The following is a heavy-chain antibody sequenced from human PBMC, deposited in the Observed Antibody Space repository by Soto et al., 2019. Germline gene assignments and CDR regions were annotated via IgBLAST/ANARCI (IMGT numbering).Heavy chain of an antibody. J-gene: IGHJ4*02. Sequence: PSETLSLTCTVSGGSVSSGSYYWGRIRQPPGKGLEWIGSIYYSGSTYYNPSLKSRVTISVDTSKNQFSLKLSSVTAADTAVYYCANSYGDYVSYWGQGTLVTVSS. D-gene: IGHD4-17*01. CDR1: GGSVSSGSYY. CDR2: IYYSGST. V-gene: IGHV4-39*01. CDR3: ANSYGDYVSY.